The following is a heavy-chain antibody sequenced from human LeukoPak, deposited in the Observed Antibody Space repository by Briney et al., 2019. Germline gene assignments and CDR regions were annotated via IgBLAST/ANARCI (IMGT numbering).Heavy chain of an antibody. J-gene: IGHJ4*02. CDR1: GFTFSGSA. CDR3: ARDSGFSGTQRGEY. Sequence: PGGSLRLSCAASGFTFSGSAMHWVRQASGKGLEWVSLIYSGGSTYYADSVKGRFTLSRDNSKNTLYLQMNSLRAEDTAVYYCARDSGFSGTQRGEYWGQGTLVTVSS. CDR2: IYSGGST. V-gene: IGHV3-53*05. D-gene: IGHD3/OR15-3a*01.